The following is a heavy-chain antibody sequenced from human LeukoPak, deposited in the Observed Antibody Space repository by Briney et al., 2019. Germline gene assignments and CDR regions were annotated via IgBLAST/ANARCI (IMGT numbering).Heavy chain of an antibody. J-gene: IGHJ4*02. D-gene: IGHD3-10*01. V-gene: IGHV3-74*01. Sequence: GGSLRLSCAASGFIFSSFWMHWVRQVPGKGLVWVSHINSDGRKTDYADSVRGRFTISRDNAKDTLYLQMNRLTVEDTAVYYCGRGMRDYYGLDYWGQGILVTVSS. CDR2: INSDGRKT. CDR1: GFIFSSFW. CDR3: GRGMRDYYGLDY.